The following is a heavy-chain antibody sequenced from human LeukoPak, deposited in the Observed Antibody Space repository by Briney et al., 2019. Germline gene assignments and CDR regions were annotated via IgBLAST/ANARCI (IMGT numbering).Heavy chain of an antibody. CDR2: INDVSSHI. J-gene: IGHJ4*02. Sequence: PGGSLRLSCAASGFTFSNSAMNWVRQAPGKGLEWVSSINDVSSHIYYADSVKGRFTISRNNANNSVSLQMNNLRAEDTAVYYCARDVSGRGDYFDYWGQGTLVTVSS. CDR1: GFTFSNSA. D-gene: IGHD1-14*01. V-gene: IGHV3-21*06. CDR3: ARDVSGRGDYFDY.